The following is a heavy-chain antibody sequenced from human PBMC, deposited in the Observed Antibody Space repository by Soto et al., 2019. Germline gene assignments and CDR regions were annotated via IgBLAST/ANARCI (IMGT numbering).Heavy chain of an antibody. CDR3: ARRGSIAVAGTGWNYYYYGMDV. V-gene: IGHV5-51*01. D-gene: IGHD6-19*01. J-gene: IGHJ6*02. CDR1: GYSFTSYW. Sequence: GESLKISCKGSGYSFTSYWIGWVRQMPGKGLEWMGIIYPGDSDTRYSPSFQGQVTISADKSISTAYLQWSSLKASDTAMYYCARRGSIAVAGTGWNYYYYGMDVWGQGTTVTVSS. CDR2: IYPGDSDT.